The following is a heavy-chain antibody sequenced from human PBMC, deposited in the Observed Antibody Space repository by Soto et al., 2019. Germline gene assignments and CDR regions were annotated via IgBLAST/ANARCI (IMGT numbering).Heavy chain of an antibody. CDR3: ARDGTGTDGEGFDY. J-gene: IGHJ4*02. CDR1: GGSVSSGSYY. D-gene: IGHD1-1*01. V-gene: IGHV4-61*01. CDR2: IYYSGST. Sequence: QVQLQESGPGLVKPSETLSLTCTVSGGSVSSGSYYWSWIRQPPGKGLEWIGYIYYSGSTNYNPSRKSRVTISVDTSKNQFSLKLSSVTAADTAVYYCARDGTGTDGEGFDYWGQGTLVTVSS.